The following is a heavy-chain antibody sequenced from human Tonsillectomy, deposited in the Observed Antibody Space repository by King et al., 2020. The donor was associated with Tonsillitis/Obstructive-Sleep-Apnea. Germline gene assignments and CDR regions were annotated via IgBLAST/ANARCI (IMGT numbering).Heavy chain of an antibody. CDR2: ISSRSTTI. CDR3: AREWDSSAWYYFED. V-gene: IGHV3-48*02. D-gene: IGHD6-13*01. J-gene: IGHJ4*02. CDR1: GFTFSSYS. Sequence: VQLVESGGGLVQPGGSLRLSCAASGFTFSSYSMNWVRQAPGKGREWVSYISSRSTTIYYADSVKGRFTISRDNAKNSLYLQMNSLRDEDTAIYYCAREWDSSAWYYFEDWGQGTLVTGSS.